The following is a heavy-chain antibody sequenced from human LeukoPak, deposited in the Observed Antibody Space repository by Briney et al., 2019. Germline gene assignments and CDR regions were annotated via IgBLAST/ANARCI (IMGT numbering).Heavy chain of an antibody. V-gene: IGHV3-23*01. J-gene: IGHJ4*02. CDR3: ARRKTYYYDSSGFEGDY. CDR1: GFTFSSYA. Sequence: GGSLRLSCAASGFTFSSYAMSWVRQAPGKGLEWVSAISGSGGSTYYADSVKGRFTISRDNAKNSLYLQMNSLRAEDTAVYYCARRKTYYYDSSGFEGDYWGQGTLVTVSS. CDR2: ISGSGGST. D-gene: IGHD3-22*01.